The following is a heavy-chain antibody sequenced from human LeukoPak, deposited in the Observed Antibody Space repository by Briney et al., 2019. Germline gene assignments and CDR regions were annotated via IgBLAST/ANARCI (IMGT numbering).Heavy chain of an antibody. CDR3: AKGIVASATVY. D-gene: IGHD2-15*01. V-gene: IGHV3-30*18. CDR1: GFTFSSYG. CDR2: ISFDGSNK. Sequence: GRSLRLSCAASGFTFSSYGMYWVRQAPGKGLECVALISFDGSNKYYAESVKGRFTISRDNSKNTLYLQMNSLRAEDTAVYYCAKGIVASATVYWGQGTLVTVSS. J-gene: IGHJ4*02.